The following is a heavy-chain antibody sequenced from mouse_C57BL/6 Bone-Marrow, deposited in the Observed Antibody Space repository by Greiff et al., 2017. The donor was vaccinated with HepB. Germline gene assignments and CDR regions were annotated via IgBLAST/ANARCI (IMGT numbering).Heavy chain of an antibody. D-gene: IGHD1-1*01. V-gene: IGHV3-1*01. CDR2: ISYSGST. J-gene: IGHJ3*01. Sequence: EVKVEESGPGMVKPSQSLSLTCTVTGYSITSGYDWHWIRHFPGNKLEWMGYISYSGSTNYNPSLKSRISITHDTSKNHFFLKLNSVTTEDTATYYCASTIYYGSSAWFAYWGQGTLVTVSA. CDR1: GYSITSGYD. CDR3: ASTIYYGSSAWFAY.